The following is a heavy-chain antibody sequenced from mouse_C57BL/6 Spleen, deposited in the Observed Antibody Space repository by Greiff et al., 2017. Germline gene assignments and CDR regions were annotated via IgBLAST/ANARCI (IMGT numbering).Heavy chain of an antibody. CDR1: GYTFTSYW. V-gene: IGHV1-69*01. Sequence: QVQLQQPGAELVMPGASVKLSCKASGYTFTSYWMHWVKQRPGQGLEWIGEIDPSDSYTNYNQKFKGKSTLTVDKSSSTAYMQLSSLTSEDSAVYYCARGLTYYGNPFDYWGQGTTLTVSS. CDR3: ARGLTYYGNPFDY. CDR2: IDPSDSYT. J-gene: IGHJ2*01. D-gene: IGHD2-1*01.